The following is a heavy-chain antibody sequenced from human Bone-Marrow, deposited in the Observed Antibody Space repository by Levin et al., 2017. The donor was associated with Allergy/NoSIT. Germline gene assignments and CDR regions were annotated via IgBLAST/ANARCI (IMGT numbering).Heavy chain of an antibody. CDR1: GFTFSNAW. CDR2: IKSKSNGGTA. CDR3: TTGLYTGDAGLDS. V-gene: IGHV3-15*01. J-gene: IGHJ4*02. D-gene: IGHD7-27*01. Sequence: GESLKISCVASGFTFSNAWMTWVRQAPGKGLAWVGRIKSKSNGGTADYTAPVKGRFTISRDDSKNTVYLQMTGLKSEDTAVYFCTTGLYTGDAGLDSWGQGTLVTVSS.